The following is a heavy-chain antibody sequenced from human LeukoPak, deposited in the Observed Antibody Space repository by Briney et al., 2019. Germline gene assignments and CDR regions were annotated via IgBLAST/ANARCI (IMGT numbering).Heavy chain of an antibody. D-gene: IGHD2-15*01. CDR1: GGSFSGYY. CDR2: INHSGST. Sequence: SETLSLTCAVYGGSFSGYYWSWIRQPPGKGLEWIGEINHSGSTNYNPSLKSRVTISVDTSKNQFSLKLSSVTAADTAVYYCARVRGAYCSGGSCYLDAFDIWGQGTVVTVSS. V-gene: IGHV4-34*01. CDR3: ARVRGAYCSGGSCYLDAFDI. J-gene: IGHJ3*02.